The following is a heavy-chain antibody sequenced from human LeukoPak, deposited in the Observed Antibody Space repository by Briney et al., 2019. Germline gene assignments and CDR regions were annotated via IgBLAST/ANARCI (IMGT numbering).Heavy chain of an antibody. D-gene: IGHD1-7*01. CDR1: GGTFSSYA. CDR3: ARIPKLRVYYYGMDV. V-gene: IGHV1-69*13. Sequence: SVKVSCKASGGTFSSYAISWVRQAPGQGLEWMGGIIPIFGTASYAQKFQGRVTITADESTSTAYMELSSLRSEDTAVYYCARIPKLRVYYYGMDVWGQGTTVTVSS. CDR2: IIPIFGTA. J-gene: IGHJ6*02.